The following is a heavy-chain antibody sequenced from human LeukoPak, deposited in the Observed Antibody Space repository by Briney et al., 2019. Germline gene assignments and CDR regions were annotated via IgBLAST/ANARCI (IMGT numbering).Heavy chain of an antibody. CDR2: IYYSGST. CDR3: ARFGELSYFDY. CDR1: GGSISSYY. J-gene: IGHJ4*02. Sequence: SETLSLTCTVSGGSISSYYWSWIRQPPGKGLKWIGYIYYSGSTNYNPSLKSRVTISVDTSKNQFSLKLSSVTAADTAVYYCARFGELSYFDYWGQGTLVTVSS. D-gene: IGHD3-10*01. V-gene: IGHV4-59*01.